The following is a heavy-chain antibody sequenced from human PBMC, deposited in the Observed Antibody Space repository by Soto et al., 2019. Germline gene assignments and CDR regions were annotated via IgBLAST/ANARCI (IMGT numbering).Heavy chain of an antibody. CDR3: ASRRWDDAFDI. Sequence: SETLSLTCTVSGGSISSYYWSWIGQPPGKGLEWIGYIYYSGSTNYNPSLKSRVTISVDTSKNQFSLKLSSVTAADTAVYYCASRRWDDAFDIWGQGTMVTVSS. J-gene: IGHJ3*02. CDR1: GGSISSYY. CDR2: IYYSGST. D-gene: IGHD1-26*01. V-gene: IGHV4-59*01.